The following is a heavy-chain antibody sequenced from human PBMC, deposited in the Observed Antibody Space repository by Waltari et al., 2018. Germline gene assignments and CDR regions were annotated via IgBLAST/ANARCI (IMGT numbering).Heavy chain of an antibody. J-gene: IGHJ6*02. D-gene: IGHD6-13*01. V-gene: IGHV4-34*01. CDR3: ARWEGSSSWQNYYYYYGMDV. CDR2: INNGGST. Sequence: EGSGEINNGGSTNYNPSIRSRVTISVDTSKNQFSLKLSSVTAADTAVYYCARWEGSSSWQNYYYYYGMDVWGQGTTVTVSS.